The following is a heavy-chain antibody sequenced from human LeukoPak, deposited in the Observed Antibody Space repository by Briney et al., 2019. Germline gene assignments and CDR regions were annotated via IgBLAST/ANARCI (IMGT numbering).Heavy chain of an antibody. D-gene: IGHD4-17*01. CDR3: SRARGDYRYFDY. V-gene: IGHV3-74*01. J-gene: IGHJ4*02. CDR2: INMDGSIT. CDR1: GFTFSNYW. Sequence: GGSLRLSCAVSGFTFSNYWMHWVRQSPGKGLVWVSRINMDGSITTYADSAKGRFTISRDNAKNTLYLQMNSLRAEDTAVYYCSRARGDYRYFDYWGQGTLVTVSS.